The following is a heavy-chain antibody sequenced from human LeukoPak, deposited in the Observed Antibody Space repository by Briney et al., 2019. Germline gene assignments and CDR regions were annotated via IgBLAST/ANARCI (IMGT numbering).Heavy chain of an antibody. Sequence: GGSLRLSCAASGFIFSSYWMSWVRQAPGKGLEWVANIKQDGSEKYYVDSVKGRFTISRDSAKNSLYVQVNSLRAEDTAVYYCALSRTLDYWGQGTLVTVSS. J-gene: IGHJ4*02. CDR3: ALSRTLDY. V-gene: IGHV3-7*01. CDR2: IKQDGSEK. CDR1: GFIFSSYW.